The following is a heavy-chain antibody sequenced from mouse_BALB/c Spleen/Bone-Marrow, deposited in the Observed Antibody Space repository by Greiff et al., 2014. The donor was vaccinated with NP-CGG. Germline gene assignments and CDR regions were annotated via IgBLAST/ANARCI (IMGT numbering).Heavy chain of an antibody. CDR2: IYPGSGST. V-gene: IGHV1S22*01. Sequence: GSELVRPGASVNLSCKASGYTFTSYWMHWVKQRPGQGLEWIGNIYPGSGSTNYDEKFKSKATLTVDTSSSTAYMQLSSLTSEDSAVYYCTNHYFDYWGQGTTLTVSS. CDR3: TNHYFDY. J-gene: IGHJ2*01. CDR1: GYTFTSYW.